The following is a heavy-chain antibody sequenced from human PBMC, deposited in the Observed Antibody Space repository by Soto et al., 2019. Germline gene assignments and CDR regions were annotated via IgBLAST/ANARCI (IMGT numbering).Heavy chain of an antibody. CDR1: GYTFTGYY. J-gene: IGHJ4*02. CDR3: ARGGNRYSSTSSGVGGFDY. V-gene: IGHV1-2*02. Sequence: ASVKVSCKASGYTFTGYYMHWVRQAPGQGLEWMGWINPNSGGTNYAQKFQGRVTMPRDTSISTAYMELSRLRSDDTAVYFCARGGNRYSSTSSGVGGFDYWGQGTLVTVSS. CDR2: INPNSGGT. D-gene: IGHD6-6*01.